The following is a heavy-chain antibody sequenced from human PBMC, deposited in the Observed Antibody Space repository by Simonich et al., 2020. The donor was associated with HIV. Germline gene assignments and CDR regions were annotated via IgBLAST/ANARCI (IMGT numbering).Heavy chain of an antibody. CDR3: ARLTVYSYGAYYFDY. D-gene: IGHD5-18*01. CDR2: INHRGST. Sequence: QVQLQQWGAGLLKPSETLSLTCAVYGGSFNGYYWSWIRQPQGKGLEWIGEINHRGSTNYNPSLKSRVTISVDTSKKQFSLKVRSVTVADTALYYCARLTVYSYGAYYFDYWGQGTLVTVSS. V-gene: IGHV4-34*01. CDR1: GGSFNGYY. J-gene: IGHJ4*02.